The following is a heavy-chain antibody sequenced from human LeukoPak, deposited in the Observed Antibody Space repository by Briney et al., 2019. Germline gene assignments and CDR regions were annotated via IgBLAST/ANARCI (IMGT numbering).Heavy chain of an antibody. D-gene: IGHD1-26*01. Sequence: PSQTLSLTCTVSGGSISSGGYYWSWIRQHPGKGLEWIGYIYYRGSTYYNPSLKSRVTISVDTSKNQFSLKLSSVTAADTAVYYCARYPIGLLHFDYWGQGTLVTVSS. CDR1: GGSISSGGYY. V-gene: IGHV4-31*03. J-gene: IGHJ4*02. CDR3: ARYPIGLLHFDY. CDR2: IYYRGST.